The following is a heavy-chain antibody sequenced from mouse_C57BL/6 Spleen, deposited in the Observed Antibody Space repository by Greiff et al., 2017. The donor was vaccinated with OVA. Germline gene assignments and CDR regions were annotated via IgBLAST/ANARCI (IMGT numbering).Heavy chain of an antibody. D-gene: IGHD1-1*01. Sequence: EVQGVESGGGLVKPGGSLKLSCAASGFTFSDYGMHWVRQAPEKGLEWVAYISSGSSTIYYADTVKGRFTISRDNAKNTLFLQMTSLRSEDTAMYYCARLYYGSSYRVDYWGQGTTLTVSS. CDR1: GFTFSDYG. CDR2: ISSGSSTI. J-gene: IGHJ2*01. CDR3: ARLYYGSSYRVDY. V-gene: IGHV5-17*01.